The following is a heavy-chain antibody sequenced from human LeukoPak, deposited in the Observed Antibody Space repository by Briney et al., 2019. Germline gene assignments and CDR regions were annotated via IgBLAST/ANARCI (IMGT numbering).Heavy chain of an antibody. CDR1: GFTVSSNY. J-gene: IGHJ4*02. CDR2: IYSGAST. Sequence: GGSLRLSCAASGFTVSSNYMSWVRQAPGKGLEWVSVIYSGASTYYADSVKGRFTISRDNSKNTLYLQMNSLGAEDTAVYYCARGNWNYPFDYWGQGTLVTVSS. D-gene: IGHD1-7*01. V-gene: IGHV3-53*01. CDR3: ARGNWNYPFDY.